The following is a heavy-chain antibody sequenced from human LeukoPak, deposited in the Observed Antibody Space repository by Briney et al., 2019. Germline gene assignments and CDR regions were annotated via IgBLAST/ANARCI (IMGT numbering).Heavy chain of an antibody. V-gene: IGHV3-7*01. CDR2: IKQDGSEK. CDR1: GFSFSTYW. J-gene: IGHJ4*02. D-gene: IGHD1-26*01. CDR3: ARLGGTYYNPYFDY. Sequence: PGGSLRVSCAASGFSFSTYWMSWVRQAPGKGLEWVANIKQDGSEKYYVDSVKGRFTISRDNANNSLYLQMNSQRAEDTAVYYCARLGGTYYNPYFDYCGQGILVTVSS.